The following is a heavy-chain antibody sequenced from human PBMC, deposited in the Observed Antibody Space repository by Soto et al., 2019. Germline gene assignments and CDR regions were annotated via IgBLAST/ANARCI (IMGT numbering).Heavy chain of an antibody. Sequence: ASVKVSCKASGGTFSSYAISWVRQAPGQGLEWMGGIIPIFGTANYAQKFQGRVTITADEPTGTAYMELSSLRSEDTAVYYCAVTIFGVVIMGGMSALAIWGQGTMVTVSS. J-gene: IGHJ3*02. D-gene: IGHD3-3*01. CDR2: IIPIFGTA. CDR3: AVTIFGVVIMGGMSALAI. V-gene: IGHV1-69*13. CDR1: GGTFSSYA.